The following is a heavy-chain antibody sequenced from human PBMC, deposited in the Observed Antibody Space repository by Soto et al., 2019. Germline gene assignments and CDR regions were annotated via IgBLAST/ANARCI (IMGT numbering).Heavy chain of an antibody. J-gene: IGHJ3*02. CDR2: INHSGST. D-gene: IGHD2-15*01. CDR1: GGSFSGYY. V-gene: IGHV4-34*01. Sequence: SETLSLTCAVYGGSFSGYYWSWIRQPPGKGLEWIGEINHSGSTNYNPSLKSRVTISVDTSKNQFSLKLSSVTAADTAVYYCARGPSGDLVAFDIWGQGTMVTVSS. CDR3: ARGPSGDLVAFDI.